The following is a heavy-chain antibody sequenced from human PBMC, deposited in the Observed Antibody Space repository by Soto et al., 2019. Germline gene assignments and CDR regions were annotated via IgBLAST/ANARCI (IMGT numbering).Heavy chain of an antibody. D-gene: IGHD3-10*01. V-gene: IGHV4-59*01. J-gene: IGHJ5*02. Sequence: QVQLQESGPGLVKPSETLSLTCTVSGGSISSYYWSWIRQPPGKGLEWIGYIYYSGSTNYNTSLKSRVTISVDTSKNQVSLKLSSMTAADTAVYYCARELFARSVWFDPWGQGTLVTVSS. CDR2: IYYSGST. CDR3: ARELFARSVWFDP. CDR1: GGSISSYY.